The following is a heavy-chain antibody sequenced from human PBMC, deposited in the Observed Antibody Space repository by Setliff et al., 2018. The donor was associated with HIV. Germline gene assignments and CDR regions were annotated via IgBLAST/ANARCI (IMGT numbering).Heavy chain of an antibody. CDR2: IRGKAYGETA. CDR1: GFTFGDYA. D-gene: IGHD1-1*01. J-gene: IGHJ6*03. V-gene: IGHV3-49*04. CDR3: AKDGHDQDHYYHMDV. Sequence: GGSLRLSCTASGFTFGDYAVSWVRQAPGKGLEWVGFIRGKAYGETADFAASLKGRFTISRDDSKSIAYLQMNSLKTEDTAVYYCAKDGHDQDHYYHMDVWGKGTTVTVSS.